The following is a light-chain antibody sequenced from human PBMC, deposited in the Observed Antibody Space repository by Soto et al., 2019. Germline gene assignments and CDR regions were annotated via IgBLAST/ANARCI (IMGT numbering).Light chain of an antibody. CDR1: QSINNW. CDR3: QQYNGYLFT. CDR2: KAS. V-gene: IGKV1-5*03. J-gene: IGKJ3*01. Sequence: DIQMTQSPSTLSASVGDRVTITCRASQSINNWLAWYQQKPGKAPKLLIYKASSLESGVPSRFIGSGAGTEFTLTISSLQPDDFATYYCQQYNGYLFTFGPGTNVDIK.